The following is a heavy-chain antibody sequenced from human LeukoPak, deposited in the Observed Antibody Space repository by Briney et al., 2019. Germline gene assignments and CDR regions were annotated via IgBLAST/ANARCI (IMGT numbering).Heavy chain of an antibody. D-gene: IGHD3-3*01. Sequence: GGSLRLSCAASGFTFSSYSMNWVRQAPGKELEWVSSISSSSSYIYYADSVKGRFTISRDNAKNSLYLQMNSLRAEDTAVYYCARAVQYYDFWSGYFSNFDYWGQGTLVTVSS. V-gene: IGHV3-21*01. CDR3: ARAVQYYDFWSGYFSNFDY. CDR2: ISSSSSYI. J-gene: IGHJ4*02. CDR1: GFTFSSYS.